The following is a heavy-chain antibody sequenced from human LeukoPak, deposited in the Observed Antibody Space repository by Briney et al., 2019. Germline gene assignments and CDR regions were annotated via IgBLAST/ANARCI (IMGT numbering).Heavy chain of an antibody. V-gene: IGHV3-53*04. D-gene: IGHD2-21*01. Sequence: PGGSLRLSCAASGFTFSSYAMHWVRQAPGKGLEWVSVIYSGGSTYYADSVKGRFTISRHNSKNTLYLQMNSLRAEDTAVYYCARDIPLYDWGQGTLVTVSS. CDR3: ARDIPLYD. CDR1: GFTFSSYA. J-gene: IGHJ4*02. CDR2: IYSGGST.